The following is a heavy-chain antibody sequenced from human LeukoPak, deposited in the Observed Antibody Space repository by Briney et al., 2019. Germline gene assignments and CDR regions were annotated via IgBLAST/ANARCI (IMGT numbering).Heavy chain of an antibody. Sequence: GASVNVSCKASGYTFTIYAMNWVRQAPGQGLEWMGWINTNTGNPTYAQGFTGRFVFSLDTSVSTAYLQISSLKAEDTAVYYCARGRLTIGPYYDILTGYYTFDYWGQGTLVTVSS. D-gene: IGHD3-9*01. V-gene: IGHV7-4-1*02. CDR3: ARGRLTIGPYYDILTGYYTFDY. CDR1: GYTFTIYA. J-gene: IGHJ4*02. CDR2: INTNTGNP.